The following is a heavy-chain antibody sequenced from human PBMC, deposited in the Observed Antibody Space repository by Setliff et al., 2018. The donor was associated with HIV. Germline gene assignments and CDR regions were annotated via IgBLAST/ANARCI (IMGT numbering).Heavy chain of an antibody. Sequence: LSLTCIVSGYSISSGSYWGWIRQPPGKGLEWIGSIHHSGNTYYNPSLKSRVTMSLDASKNQFSLKLSSVTAADTAVYYCARSLWLGDIQHWGQGTLVTVSS. V-gene: IGHV4-38-2*02. CDR3: ARSLWLGDIQH. D-gene: IGHD2-21*01. CDR1: GYSISSGSY. J-gene: IGHJ1*01. CDR2: IHHSGNT.